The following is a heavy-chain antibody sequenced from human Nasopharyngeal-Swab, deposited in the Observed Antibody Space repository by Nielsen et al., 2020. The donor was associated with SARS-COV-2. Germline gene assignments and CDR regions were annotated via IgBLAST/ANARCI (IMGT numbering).Heavy chain of an antibody. CDR3: AVVGAVKGGSYY. J-gene: IGHJ4*02. V-gene: IGHV1-2*02. Sequence: ASVKVSCKASGYTFTDYYIYWLRQAPGQGLEWMGWINPKSGNTDYAQKFQGRVTMTRDTSISTAYMDVSGLRSDDTAVYYCAVVGAVKGGSYYWGQGTLVTVSS. CDR2: INPKSGNT. D-gene: IGHD1-26*01. CDR1: GYTFTDYY.